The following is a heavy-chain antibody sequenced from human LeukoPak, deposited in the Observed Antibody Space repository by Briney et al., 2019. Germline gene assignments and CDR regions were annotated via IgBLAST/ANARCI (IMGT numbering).Heavy chain of an antibody. D-gene: IGHD3-22*01. CDR2: IRSKAYGGTT. J-gene: IGHJ3*02. CDR3: TRRYNYDSSGYYYVRDAFDI. CDR1: GFTFSNYG. Sequence: GGSLRLSCAASGFTFSNYGMHWARQAPGKGLEWVGFIRSKAYGGTTKNAASVKGRFTISRDDSRSIAYLQMNSLKTEDTAVYYCTRRYNYDSSGYYYVRDAFDIWGQGTMVTVSS. V-gene: IGHV3-49*04.